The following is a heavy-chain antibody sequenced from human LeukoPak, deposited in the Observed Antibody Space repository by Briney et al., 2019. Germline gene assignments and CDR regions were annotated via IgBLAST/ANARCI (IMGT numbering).Heavy chain of an antibody. CDR1: GGSISTSSYY. J-gene: IGHJ4*02. CDR3: ARHRSGWLQSSFDY. Sequence: SETLSLTCTVSGGSISTSSYYWGWIRQPPGKGLEWIGSIYYSGSSFDNPALKSRVTISVDTSKNQFSLKLSSVTAADTAVYYCARHRSGWLQSSFDYWGQGTLVTVSS. D-gene: IGHD5-24*01. V-gene: IGHV4-39*01. CDR2: IYYSGSS.